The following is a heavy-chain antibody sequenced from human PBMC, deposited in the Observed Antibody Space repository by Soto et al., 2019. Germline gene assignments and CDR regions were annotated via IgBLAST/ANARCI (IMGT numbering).Heavy chain of an antibody. D-gene: IGHD4-17*01. CDR3: ATGSDGDYGHPFDY. CDR2: FDPEDGET. CDR1: GYTLTELS. J-gene: IGHJ4*02. V-gene: IGHV1-24*01. Sequence: QVQLVQSGAEVKKPGASVKVSCKVSGYTLTELSMHWVRQAPGKGLEWMGGFDPEDGETIDAQKVQGRVTMTEYTSTDTSYMELSSLRAEDTAVYDCATGSDGDYGHPFDYWGQGTLVTVSS.